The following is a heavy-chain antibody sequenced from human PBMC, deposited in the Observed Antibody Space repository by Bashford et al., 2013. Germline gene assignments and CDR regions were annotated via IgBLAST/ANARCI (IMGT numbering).Heavy chain of an antibody. D-gene: IGHD2-2*01. V-gene: IGHV4-4*08. CDR2: VFNTGTSGHT. CDR1: GGSISGYY. CDR3: ARGEVVVVPAAQYYYYVMDV. Sequence: SETLSLTCTVSGGSISGYYWNWIRQPPGKGLEWIAYVFNTGTSGHTHYNPSLESRVTISADTSKNQFSLKLTSVTAADTAVYYCARGEVVVVPAAQYYYYVMDVWGQGTTVTVSS. J-gene: IGHJ6*02.